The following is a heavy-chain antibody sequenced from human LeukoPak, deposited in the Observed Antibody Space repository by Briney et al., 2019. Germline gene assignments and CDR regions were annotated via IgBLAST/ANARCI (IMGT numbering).Heavy chain of an antibody. CDR3: AKDMVFRSGWYGWFDP. D-gene: IGHD6-19*01. Sequence: GRSLRLSCAASGFTFDDYAMHWVRQAPGKGLEWVSGISWNSGSIGFADSVKGRFTISRDNAKSSLYLQMNSLRAEDTALYYCAKDMVFRSGWYGWFDPWGQGTLVTVSS. CDR1: GFTFDDYA. CDR2: ISWNSGSI. J-gene: IGHJ5*02. V-gene: IGHV3-9*01.